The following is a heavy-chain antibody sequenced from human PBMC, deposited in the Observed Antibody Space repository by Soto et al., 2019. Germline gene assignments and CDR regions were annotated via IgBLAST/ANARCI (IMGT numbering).Heavy chain of an antibody. J-gene: IGHJ6*01. Sequence: SVKVSCKASGGTFSSYAISWVRQAPGQGLEWMGGIIPIFGTANYEQKFQGRVTITADESTSTAYMELSSLRSEDTAVYYCASSGHGNYVAYYYYGMDVWGQGTTVTVSS. CDR2: IIPIFGTA. D-gene: IGHD1-7*01. V-gene: IGHV1-69*13. CDR1: GGTFSSYA. CDR3: ASSGHGNYVAYYYYGMDV.